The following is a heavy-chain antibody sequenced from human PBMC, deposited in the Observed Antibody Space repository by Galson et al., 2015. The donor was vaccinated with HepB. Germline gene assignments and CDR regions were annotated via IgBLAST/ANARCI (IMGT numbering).Heavy chain of an antibody. CDR1: GGTFSTFT. CDR3: ARVNPAQATHYNGALDS. CDR2: IIPLVGTA. Sequence: SVKVSCKASGGTFSTFTLIWVRQAPGQGLEWMGRIIPLVGTAIYAQRFQGRVTITADKSTSTAYMELSRLRSEDTAVYYGARVNPAQATHYNGALDSWGQGTLVTVSS. V-gene: IGHV1-69*08. D-gene: IGHD3-10*01. J-gene: IGHJ4*02.